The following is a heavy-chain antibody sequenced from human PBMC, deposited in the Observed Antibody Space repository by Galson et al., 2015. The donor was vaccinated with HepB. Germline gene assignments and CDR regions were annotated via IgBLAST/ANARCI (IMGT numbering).Heavy chain of an antibody. CDR1: GYSSTSYS. CDR2: INPSGGST. Sequence: SVKVSCKASGYSSTSYSIHWVRQAPGQGLEWMGVINPSGGSTTYAQKLKGRVSMTRETSTSTVYMELSRLRSEDTAVYYCVKTWGYWGQGTLATVSS. V-gene: IGHV1-46*04. D-gene: IGHD7-27*01. J-gene: IGHJ4*02. CDR3: VKTWGY.